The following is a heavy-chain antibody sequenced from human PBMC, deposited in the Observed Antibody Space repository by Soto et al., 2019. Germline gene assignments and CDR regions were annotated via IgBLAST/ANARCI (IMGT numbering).Heavy chain of an antibody. Sequence: QLQLQESGSGLVKPSQTLSLTCAVSGGSISSGGYSWSWIRQPPGKGLEWIGYIYHSGSTYYNPSLKSRVTISVDRSKNQFSLKLSSVTAADTAVYYCARGDCSSTSCTGFDYWGQGTLVTVSS. CDR3: ARGDCSSTSCTGFDY. CDR2: IYHSGST. J-gene: IGHJ4*02. CDR1: GGSISSGGYS. D-gene: IGHD2-2*01. V-gene: IGHV4-30-2*01.